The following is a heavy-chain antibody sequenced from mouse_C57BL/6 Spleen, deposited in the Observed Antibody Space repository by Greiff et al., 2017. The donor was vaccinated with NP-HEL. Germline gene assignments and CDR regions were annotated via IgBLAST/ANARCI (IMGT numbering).Heavy chain of an antibody. CDR1: GFNITNTY. V-gene: IGHV14-3*01. CDR3: ARPYYGSSYDYWYFDV. D-gene: IGHD1-1*01. CDR2: IDPANGNT. Sequence: EVQLQQSVAELVRPGASVKLSCTASGFNITNTYMHWVKQRPEQGLEWIGRIDPANGNTKYAPKFQGKATITADTSSNTAYLQLSSLTSEDTAIYYCARPYYGSSYDYWYFDVWGTGTTVTVSS. J-gene: IGHJ1*03.